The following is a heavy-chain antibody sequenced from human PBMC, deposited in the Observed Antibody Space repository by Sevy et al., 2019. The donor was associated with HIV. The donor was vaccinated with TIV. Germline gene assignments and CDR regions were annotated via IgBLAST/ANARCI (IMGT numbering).Heavy chain of an antibody. Sequence: GGSLRLSCAASGFTFSSYSMNWVRQAPGKGLEWVSSISSSSSYIYYADSVKGRFTISRDNAKNSLYLQMNSLRAEDTAVYYSARDLGDGYNFYYYYGMDVWGQGTTVTVSS. V-gene: IGHV3-21*01. CDR3: ARDLGDGYNFYYYYGMDV. D-gene: IGHD3-16*01. CDR1: GFTFSSYS. J-gene: IGHJ6*02. CDR2: ISSSSSYI.